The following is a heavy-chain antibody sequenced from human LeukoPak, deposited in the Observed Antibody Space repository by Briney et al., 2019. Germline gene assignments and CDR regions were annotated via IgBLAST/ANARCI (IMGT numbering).Heavy chain of an antibody. V-gene: IGHV3-74*01. CDR3: AKDIYGDYGGVDY. CDR2: IDADGSSA. Sequence: GGSLRLSCAASGITFSYYWMHWVRQAPGKGLVWVSRIDADGSSATYADSVKGRFTISRDNAKNTLYLQMNSLRAEDTAVYYCAKDIYGDYGGVDYWGQGTLVTVSS. J-gene: IGHJ4*02. CDR1: GITFSYYW. D-gene: IGHD4-17*01.